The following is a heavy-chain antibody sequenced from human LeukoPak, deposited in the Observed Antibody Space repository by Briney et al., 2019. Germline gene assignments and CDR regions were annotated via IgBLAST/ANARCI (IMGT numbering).Heavy chain of an antibody. V-gene: IGHV3-21*01. D-gene: IGHD3-22*01. CDR2: ISSSSSYI. CDR3: ARDWDYYDSSGYYPAVDY. J-gene: IGHJ4*02. Sequence: GGPLRLSCAASGFTFSSYSMNWVRQAPGKGLEWVSSISSSSSYIYYADSVKGRFTISRDNAKNSLYLQMNSLRAEDTAVYYCARDWDYYDSSGYYPAVDYWGQGTLVTVSS. CDR1: GFTFSSYS.